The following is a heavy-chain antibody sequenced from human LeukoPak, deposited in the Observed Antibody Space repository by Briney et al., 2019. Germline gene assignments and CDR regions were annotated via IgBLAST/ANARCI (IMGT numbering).Heavy chain of an antibody. Sequence: ASVKVSCKASGYTFTGYYMHWVRQAPGQGLEWMGWINPNSGGTNYAQKFQGRVTMTRDTSISTAYMELSRLRSDDTAVYYCARYPVVRGVIITDWGQGTLVTVSS. D-gene: IGHD3-10*01. CDR1: GYTFTGYY. V-gene: IGHV1-2*02. J-gene: IGHJ4*02. CDR3: ARYPVVRGVIITD. CDR2: INPNSGGT.